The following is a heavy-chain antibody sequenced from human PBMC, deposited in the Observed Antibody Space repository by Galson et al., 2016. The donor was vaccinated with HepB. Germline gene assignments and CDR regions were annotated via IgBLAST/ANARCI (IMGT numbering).Heavy chain of an antibody. CDR3: ARVGSGAVGGSESCEL. J-gene: IGHJ4*02. CDR1: GYGSDYSFNSHW. CDR2: IYPGDSDT. D-gene: IGHD6-19*01. V-gene: IGHV5-51*01. Sequence: QSGAEVKKPGESLKISCKGSGYGSDYSFNSHWIGWVRQMPGKGLECMGIIYPGDSDTRHSPSFQGQVTVSADKSISTAYLQWSSLKASDSAMYYCARVGSGAVGGSESCELWGPGTLVTDCS.